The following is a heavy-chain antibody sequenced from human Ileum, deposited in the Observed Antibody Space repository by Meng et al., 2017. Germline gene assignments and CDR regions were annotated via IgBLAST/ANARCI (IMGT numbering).Heavy chain of an antibody. Sequence: QVQLQESGPALVKPSQTLSLTRTVSGGSISSGDYYWSWIRQPPGKGLEWIGYIYYSGSTYYNPSLKSRLTISVDTSKNQFSLKLSSVTAADTAVYYCARDRDSSGYYPYWGQGTLVTVSS. CDR1: GGSISSGDYY. D-gene: IGHD3-22*01. CDR3: ARDRDSSGYYPY. V-gene: IGHV4-30-4*01. CDR2: IYYSGST. J-gene: IGHJ4*02.